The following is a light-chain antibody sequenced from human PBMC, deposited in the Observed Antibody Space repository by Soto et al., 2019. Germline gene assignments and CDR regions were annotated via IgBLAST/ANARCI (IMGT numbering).Light chain of an antibody. V-gene: IGLV1-44*01. CDR3: ASWYDSLRAVV. Sequence: QSVLTQSPSESATPGQRVTISCSGSGSNIGTHAVNWYHQVPGTDPTLLIFRNHQRPSGVPDRFSGSKSGTSASLAISGPQSEDEADYYCASWYDSLRAVVFGGGTKLTVL. CDR1: GSNIGTHA. CDR2: RNH. J-gene: IGLJ2*01.